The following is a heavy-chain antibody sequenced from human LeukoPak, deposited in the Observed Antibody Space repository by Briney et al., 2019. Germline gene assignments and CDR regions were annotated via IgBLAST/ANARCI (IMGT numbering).Heavy chain of an antibody. CDR2: IYYSGST. Sequence: SETLSLTCAVYGGSFSGHYWSWIRQPPGKGLEWIGYIYYSGSTNYKSSLKSRVTISVDTSKNQFSLKLSSVTAADTAVYYCARTTEGYCSSASCFGFSYSYYMDVWGKGTTVTISS. D-gene: IGHD2-2*01. CDR1: GGSFSGHY. J-gene: IGHJ6*03. CDR3: ARTTEGYCSSASCFGFSYSYYMDV. V-gene: IGHV4-59*11.